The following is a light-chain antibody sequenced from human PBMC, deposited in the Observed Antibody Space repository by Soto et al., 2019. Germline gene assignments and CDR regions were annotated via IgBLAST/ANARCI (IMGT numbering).Light chain of an antibody. Sequence: DIQMTQSPSSLSASVGDRVTITCRARQGISNHLAWYQQKPGKVPKFLIFGASTLQSGVPSRFSGSGSGTDFTLTISSLQPEDVATYYCQQYNSAPLTFGGGTKVEI. CDR3: QQYNSAPLT. V-gene: IGKV1-27*01. J-gene: IGKJ4*01. CDR1: QGISNH. CDR2: GAS.